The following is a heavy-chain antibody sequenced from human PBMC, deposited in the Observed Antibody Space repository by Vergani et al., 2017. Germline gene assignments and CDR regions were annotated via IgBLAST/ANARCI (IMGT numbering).Heavy chain of an antibody. D-gene: IGHD3-22*01. CDR3: ARGYYYDTSDYYSEYFQH. Sequence: EVQLVESGGGLVQPGGSLRLSCAASGFTFSGYSMNWVRQAPGKGLEWVSYISSSSGTIFYADSVKGRFTISRDNARNSLYLQMSSLRAEDTAVYYCARGYYYDTSDYYSEYFQHWGQGTLVTVSS. V-gene: IGHV3-48*01. CDR1: GFTFSGYS. J-gene: IGHJ1*01. CDR2: ISSSSGTI.